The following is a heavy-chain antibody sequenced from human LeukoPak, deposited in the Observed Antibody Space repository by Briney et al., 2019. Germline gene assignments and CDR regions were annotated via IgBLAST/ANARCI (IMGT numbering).Heavy chain of an antibody. CDR2: IRCDGSNK. CDR1: GFTFSSYG. V-gene: IGHV3-30*02. Sequence: PGGSLRLSCAASGFTFSSYGMHWVRQAPGKGLEWVAFIRCDGSNKYYADSVKGRFTISRDNSKNTLYLQMNSLRAEDTAVYYCAKEDGGASDYFDYWGQGTLVTVSS. J-gene: IGHJ4*02. D-gene: IGHD3-16*01. CDR3: AKEDGGASDYFDY.